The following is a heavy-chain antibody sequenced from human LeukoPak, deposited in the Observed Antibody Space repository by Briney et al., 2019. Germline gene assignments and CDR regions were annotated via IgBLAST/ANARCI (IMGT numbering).Heavy chain of an antibody. CDR3: ARGYFDSRVYYSPDTHDC. Sequence: GGSLRLSCAASGFIFSNYEMNWVRQAPGKGLEWVSYISSSGTTIYYGDSVMGRFTISRDNARNSLYLQMNSLRAEDTAVYYCARGYFDSRVYYSPDTHDCWGQGTLVTVSS. V-gene: IGHV3-48*03. D-gene: IGHD3-22*01. CDR2: ISSSGTTI. J-gene: IGHJ4*02. CDR1: GFIFSNYE.